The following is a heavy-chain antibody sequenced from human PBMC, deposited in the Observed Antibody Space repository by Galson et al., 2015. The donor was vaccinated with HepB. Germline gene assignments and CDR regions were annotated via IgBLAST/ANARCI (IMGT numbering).Heavy chain of an antibody. J-gene: IGHJ4*02. CDR3: ARDIVPYSSSWMGGAFDY. D-gene: IGHD6-13*01. CDR1: GGTFSSYA. V-gene: IGHV1-69*13. Sequence: SVKVSCKASGGTFSSYAISWVRQAPGQGLEWMGGIIPIFGTANYAQKFQGRVTITADESTSTAYMELSSLRSEDTAVYYCARDIVPYSSSWMGGAFDYWGQGTLVTVSS. CDR2: IIPIFGTA.